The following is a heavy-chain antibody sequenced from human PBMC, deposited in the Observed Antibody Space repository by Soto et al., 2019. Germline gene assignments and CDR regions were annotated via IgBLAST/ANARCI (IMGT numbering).Heavy chain of an antibody. CDR1: GFTFRTYT. Sequence: PGGSLRLSCAASGFTFRTYTMNWVRQAPGKGLEWVSGIRGFSPYTFYAESVKGRFTISRDNAKNSLYLQMHSLGVEDTAVYYCARDRGYDAHDYYYNAMDVWGQGTTVTVSS. D-gene: IGHD2-15*01. CDR3: ARDRGYDAHDYYYNAMDV. CDR2: IRGFSPYT. V-gene: IGHV3-21*01. J-gene: IGHJ6*02.